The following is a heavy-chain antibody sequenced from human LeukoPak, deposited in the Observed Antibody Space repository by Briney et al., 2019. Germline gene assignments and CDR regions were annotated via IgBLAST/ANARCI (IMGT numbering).Heavy chain of an antibody. CDR1: GFTVSSNY. CDR2: IYSGGST. Sequence: PGGSLRLSCAASGFTVSSNYMSWVRQAPGKGLEWVSVIYSGGSTYYADSVKGRFTSSRDNSKNTLYLQMNSLRAEDTAVYYCARPGIEAAGTWWYFDLWGRATLVTVSS. CDR3: ARPGIEAAGTWWYFDL. J-gene: IGHJ2*01. D-gene: IGHD6-13*01. V-gene: IGHV3-66*04.